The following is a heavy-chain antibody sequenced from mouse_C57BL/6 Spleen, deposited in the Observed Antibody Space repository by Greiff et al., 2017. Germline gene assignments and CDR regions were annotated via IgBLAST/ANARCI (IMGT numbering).Heavy chain of an antibody. V-gene: IGHV5-4*03. Sequence: EVKVVESGGGLVKPGGSLKLSCAASGFTFSSYAMSWVRQTPEKRLEWVATISDGGSYTYYPDNVKGRFTISRDNAKNNLYLQMSHLKSEDTAMYYCARVFDYDVLFDYWGQGTTLTVSS. CDR2: ISDGGSYT. CDR1: GFTFSSYA. CDR3: ARVFDYDVLFDY. J-gene: IGHJ2*01. D-gene: IGHD2-4*01.